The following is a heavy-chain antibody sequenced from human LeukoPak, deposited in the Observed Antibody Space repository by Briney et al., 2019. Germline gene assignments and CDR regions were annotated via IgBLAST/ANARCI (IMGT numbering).Heavy chain of an antibody. Sequence: GGSLRLSCAASGFTFSSYGMHWVRQAPGKGLEWVAVISYDGSNKYYADSVKGRFTISRDNSKNTLYLQMNSLITEDTAMYYCARERLAATGTNCFDPWGRGTLVTVSS. V-gene: IGHV3-30*03. J-gene: IGHJ5*02. CDR2: ISYDGSNK. CDR1: GFTFSSYG. CDR3: ARERLAATGTNCFDP. D-gene: IGHD6-13*01.